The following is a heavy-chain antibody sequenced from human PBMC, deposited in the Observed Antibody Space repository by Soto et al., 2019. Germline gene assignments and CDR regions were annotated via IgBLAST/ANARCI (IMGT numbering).Heavy chain of an antibody. V-gene: IGHV3-30*18. CDR3: AKGYCSGGSCPLDY. Sequence: QPGGSLRLSCAASGFTFSSYGMHWVRQAPGKGLEWVAAISYDGSNKYYADSVKGRFTISRDNSKNTLYLQMNSLRAEDTAVYYCAKGYCSGGSCPLDYWGQGTLVTVSS. J-gene: IGHJ4*02. CDR2: ISYDGSNK. CDR1: GFTFSSYG. D-gene: IGHD2-15*01.